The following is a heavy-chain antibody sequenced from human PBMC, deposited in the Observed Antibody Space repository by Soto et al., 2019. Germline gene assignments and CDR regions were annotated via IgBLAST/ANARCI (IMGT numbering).Heavy chain of an antibody. CDR2: IIPIFGTA. CDR1: GGTFSSYA. V-gene: IGHV1-69*13. D-gene: IGHD6-13*01. J-gene: IGHJ3*02. Sequence: ASVKVSCKASGGTFSSYAISWVRQAPGQGLEWMGGIIPIFGTANYAQKFQGRVTITADESTSTAYMELSSLRSEDTAVYYCATEPPIVAAGTLPGAFDIWGQGTMVTVSS. CDR3: ATEPPIVAAGTLPGAFDI.